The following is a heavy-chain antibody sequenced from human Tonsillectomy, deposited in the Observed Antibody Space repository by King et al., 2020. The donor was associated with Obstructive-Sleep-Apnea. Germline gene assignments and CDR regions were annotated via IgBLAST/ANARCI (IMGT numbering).Heavy chain of an antibody. J-gene: IGHJ4*02. V-gene: IGHV3-23*04. CDR2: ISGSGGST. CDR1: GFTFSSYA. D-gene: IGHD3-22*01. Sequence: VQLVESGGGLVQPGGSLRLSCAASGFTFSSYAMSWVRQAPGKGLEWVSAISGSGGSTYYADSGKGRFTISRDNTKNTLYLQMNSLRAEDTAVYYCATLRNYGSSGYPIDYWGQGTLVTVSS. CDR3: ATLRNYGSSGYPIDY.